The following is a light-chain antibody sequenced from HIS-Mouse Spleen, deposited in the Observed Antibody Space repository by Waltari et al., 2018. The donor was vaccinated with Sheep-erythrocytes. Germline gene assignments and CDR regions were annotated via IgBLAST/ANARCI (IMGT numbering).Light chain of an antibody. CDR2: KAS. CDR1: QSISSW. J-gene: IGKJ4*01. Sequence: DIQMTQSPSTLSASVGDRVTITCRASQSISSWLAWYQQKPGKAPKLLIYKASSLESGVPSRFSGSGSGTEFTLTISSLQPDEFATYYCQQYNSYPLTFGGGTK. V-gene: IGKV1-5*03. CDR3: QQYNSYPLT.